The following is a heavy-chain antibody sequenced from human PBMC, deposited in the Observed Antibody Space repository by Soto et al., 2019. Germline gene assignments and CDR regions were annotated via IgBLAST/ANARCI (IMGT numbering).Heavy chain of an antibody. V-gene: IGHV1-69*02. D-gene: IGHD3-22*01. CDR3: ASRHRPYYYDSSGYYAFQH. CDR2: IIPILGIA. CDR1: GGTFSSYT. J-gene: IGHJ1*01. Sequence: QVQLVQSGAEVKKPGSSVKVSCKASGGTFSSYTISWVRQAPGQGLEWMGRIIPILGIANYAQKFQGRVTITADKSTSTAYMELSSLRSEDTAVYYCASRHRPYYYDSSGYYAFQHWGQGTLVTVSS.